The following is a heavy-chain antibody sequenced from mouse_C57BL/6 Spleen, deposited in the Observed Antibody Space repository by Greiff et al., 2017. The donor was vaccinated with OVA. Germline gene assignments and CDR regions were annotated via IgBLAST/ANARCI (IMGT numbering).Heavy chain of an antibody. D-gene: IGHD3-3*01. V-gene: IGHV2-5*01. CDR2: IWRGGST. Sequence: QVQLKESGPGLVQPSQSLSITCTVSGFSLTSYGVHWVRQSPGKGLEWLGVIWRGGSTDYNAAFMSRLSITKDNSKGQVFFKMNSLQADDTAIYYCAKNRGGAYAMDYWGQGTSVTVSS. CDR1: GFSLTSYG. J-gene: IGHJ4*01. CDR3: AKNRGGAYAMDY.